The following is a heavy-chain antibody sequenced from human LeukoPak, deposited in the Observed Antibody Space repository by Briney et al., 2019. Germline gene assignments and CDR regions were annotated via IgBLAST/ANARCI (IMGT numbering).Heavy chain of an antibody. V-gene: IGHV4-4*07. CDR1: GGSISSYY. CDR3: ARDFQAEPSSWFHSWFDP. J-gene: IGHJ5*02. CDR2: IYTSGST. Sequence: MTSETLSLTCTASGGSISSYYWSWIRQPAGKGLEWIGRIYTSGSTNYNPSLKSRVTMSVDTSKNQFSLKLSSVTAADTAVSYCARDFQAEPSSWFHSWFDPWGQGTLVTVSS. D-gene: IGHD6-13*01.